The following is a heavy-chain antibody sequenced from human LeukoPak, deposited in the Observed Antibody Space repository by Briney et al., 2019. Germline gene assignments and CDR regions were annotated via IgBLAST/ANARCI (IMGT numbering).Heavy chain of an antibody. CDR2: ISGSGGST. D-gene: IGHD4-17*01. CDR3: AKVKRLAEGDYGDLDY. J-gene: IGHJ4*02. CDR1: GFTFSSYA. V-gene: IGHV3-23*01. Sequence: PGGSLRLSCAASGFTFSSYAMSWVRQAPGKGLEWVSAISGSGGSTYYADSVKGRFTISRDNSKNTLYLQMNSLRAEDTAVYYCAKVKRLAEGDYGDLDYWGQGTLVTVSS.